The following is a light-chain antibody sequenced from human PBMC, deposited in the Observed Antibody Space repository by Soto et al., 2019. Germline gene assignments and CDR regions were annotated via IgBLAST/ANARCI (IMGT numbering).Light chain of an antibody. J-gene: IGKJ1*01. CDR1: QSVSTY. V-gene: IGKV3-11*01. CDR2: DAS. CDR3: QQRSNWPVT. Sequence: EIVLTQSRATLFLSPGDRVNLSCRASQSVSTYLAWYQQKPGQPPSLIIYDASNRATGIPARFSGSGSGTDLTLTISSLEPEDFAVYYGQQRSNWPVTFGQGTNVEI.